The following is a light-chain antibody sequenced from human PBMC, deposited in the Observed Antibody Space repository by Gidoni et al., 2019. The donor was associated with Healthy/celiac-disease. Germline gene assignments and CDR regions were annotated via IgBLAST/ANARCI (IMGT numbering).Light chain of an antibody. CDR2: DAS. CDR1: QDISNY. Sequence: IQMTQSPSSLSASVGDRVTITCQASQDISNYLNWYQQKPGKAPKLLIYDASNLETWVPSRFSGSGSGTDFTFTISSLQPEDIATYYCQQGITFGQGTRLEIK. V-gene: IGKV1-33*01. CDR3: QQGIT. J-gene: IGKJ5*01.